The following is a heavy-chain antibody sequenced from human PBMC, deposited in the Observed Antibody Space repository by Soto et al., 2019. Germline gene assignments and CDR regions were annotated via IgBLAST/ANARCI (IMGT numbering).Heavy chain of an antibody. CDR3: AKRPRALLTFDY. J-gene: IGHJ4*02. CDR2: ISGGHTT. V-gene: IGHV3-23*01. CDR1: GFTFSSYV. Sequence: EVQLLESGGGLVQPGGSLRLSCAASGFTFSSYVMSWVRQAPGKGLEWVSAISGGHTTYYADSVKGRFTISRDNSKNTLYLQMNSLRAEDTAIYYCAKRPRALLTFDYWGQGTLVTVSS. D-gene: IGHD1-26*01.